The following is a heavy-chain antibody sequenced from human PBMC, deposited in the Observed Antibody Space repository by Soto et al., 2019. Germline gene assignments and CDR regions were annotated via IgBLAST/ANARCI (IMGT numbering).Heavy chain of an antibody. V-gene: IGHV3-23*01. Sequence: GGSLRLSCPASGFTFSSHAMSWVRQAPGKGLEWVSTVSSDGSTYYADSVKGRFTISRDDSKNTLFLQMKSLRAEDTAIYFCAKDAAPYYYFSSGFDIWGQGTMVTVSS. CDR3: AKDAAPYYYFSSGFDI. D-gene: IGHD3-22*01. CDR2: VSSDGST. CDR1: GFTFSSHA. J-gene: IGHJ3*02.